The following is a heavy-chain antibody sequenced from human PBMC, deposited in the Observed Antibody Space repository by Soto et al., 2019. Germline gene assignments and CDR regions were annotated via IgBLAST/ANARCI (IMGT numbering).Heavy chain of an antibody. CDR2: IFGTA. V-gene: IGHV1-69*13. CDR3: ARGRGYSGYDLDY. D-gene: IGHD5-12*01. J-gene: IGHJ4*02. Sequence: SVKVSCKASGGTFINYAINWVRQAPGQGLEWMGAIFGTANYAQKFQGRVTITADESTSTAYMELSSLRSEDTAVYYCARGRGYSGYDLDYWGQGTLVTVSS. CDR1: GGTFINYA.